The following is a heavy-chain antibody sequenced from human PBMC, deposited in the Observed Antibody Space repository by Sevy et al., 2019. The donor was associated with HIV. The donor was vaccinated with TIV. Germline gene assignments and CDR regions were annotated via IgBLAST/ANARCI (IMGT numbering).Heavy chain of an antibody. J-gene: IGHJ4*02. D-gene: IGHD6-19*01. CDR2: ISNSGANT. Sequence: GGSLRLSCAASRFTFTNYGMHWVRQAPGKGLEWVSGISNSGANTYYSDSVRGRFTVSRDNSKNTVYLQLNSLRAEDTAIYYCAKEWTLLSDWYGEFDYWGPGTLVTVSS. CDR3: AKEWTLLSDWYGEFDY. V-gene: IGHV3-23*01. CDR1: RFTFTNYG.